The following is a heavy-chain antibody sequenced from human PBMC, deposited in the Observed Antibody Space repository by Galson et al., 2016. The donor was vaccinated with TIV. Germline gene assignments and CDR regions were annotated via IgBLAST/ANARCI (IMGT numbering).Heavy chain of an antibody. CDR3: ARVYGGADYWYFDL. J-gene: IGHJ2*01. V-gene: IGHV1-3*01. D-gene: IGHD4-23*01. CDR2: IKGENGNT. Sequence: VKFSCKASGYTFTNHVIHWVRQAPGQSLEWMGWIKGENGNTKYSEKFQGRVTFTRDTSATTIYMELRSLRSDDSSVYYCARVYGGADYWYFDLWGRGTPVIVSS. CDR1: GYTFTNHV.